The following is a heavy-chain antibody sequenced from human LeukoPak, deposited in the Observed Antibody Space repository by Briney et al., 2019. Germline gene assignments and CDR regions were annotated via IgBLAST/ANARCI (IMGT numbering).Heavy chain of an antibody. CDR1: EFTFSSYG. V-gene: IGHV3-30*18. CDR3: AKDIRRFLEWCDY. D-gene: IGHD3-3*01. Sequence: GGSLRLSCAASEFTFSSYGMHWVRQAPGKGLEWVAVISYDGSNKYYADSVKGRFTISRDNSKNTLYLQMNSLRAEDTAVYYCAKDIRRFLEWCDYWGQGTLVTVSS. J-gene: IGHJ4*02. CDR2: ISYDGSNK.